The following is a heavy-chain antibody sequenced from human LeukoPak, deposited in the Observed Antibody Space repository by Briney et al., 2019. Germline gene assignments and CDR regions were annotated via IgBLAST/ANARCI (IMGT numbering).Heavy chain of an antibody. Sequence: ASVKVSCKASGYTFTGYYIHWVRQAPGQGLEWMGRINPNTGGTNYAQNFQDRVTMTRDTSISTAYMELSRLRSDDTAVYYRARGPYYDLPTGAFDIWGQGTMVTVSS. J-gene: IGHJ3*02. CDR2: INPNTGGT. CDR1: GYTFTGYY. D-gene: IGHD3-3*01. V-gene: IGHV1-2*06. CDR3: ARGPYYDLPTGAFDI.